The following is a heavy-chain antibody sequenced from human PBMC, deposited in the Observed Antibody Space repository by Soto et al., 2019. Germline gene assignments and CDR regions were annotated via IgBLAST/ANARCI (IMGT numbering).Heavy chain of an antibody. CDR1: GGTFSIYT. J-gene: IGHJ6*03. D-gene: IGHD6-6*01. CDR3: ARGIAARGYYYYYMDV. Sequence: ASVKVSCKASGGTFSIYTISWVRQAPGQGLEWMGRIIPILGIANYAQKFQGRVTITADKSTSTAYMELSSLRSEDTAVYYCARGIAARGYYYYYMDVWGKGTTVTVSS. V-gene: IGHV1-69*02. CDR2: IIPILGIA.